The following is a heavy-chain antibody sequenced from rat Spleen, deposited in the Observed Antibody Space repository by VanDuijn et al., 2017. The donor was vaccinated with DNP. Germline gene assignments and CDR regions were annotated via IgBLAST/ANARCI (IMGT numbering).Heavy chain of an antibody. D-gene: IGHD1-11*01. V-gene: IGHV5S10*01. CDR3: ATFEGRDA. Sequence: EVQLVESGGDLVQPGRSLKLSCAAAGFTFSDYNMAWLRQAPTKGREWVATILYDGSRTYYPDSVKGRFTISRYNAKSTLYLQMDSLRSEDTATYYCATFEGRDAWGRGTSVTVSS. CDR1: GFTFSDYN. CDR2: ILYDGSRT. J-gene: IGHJ4*01.